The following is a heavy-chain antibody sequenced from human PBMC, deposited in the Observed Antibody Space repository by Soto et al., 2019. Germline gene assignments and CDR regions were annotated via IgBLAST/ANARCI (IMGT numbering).Heavy chain of an antibody. V-gene: IGHV4-30-4*08. J-gene: IGHJ6*01. Sequence: PSVPMSVPWTVSGGSSIGGEYYCIWNRKNPGKGLEWIGYIYYSGSTYYNPSLKSRVTISVDTSKNQFSLKLSSVTAADTAVYFCASFFFSRSRRHTRYRSALGFPAQPLLRSRPYG. CDR2: IYYSGST. D-gene: IGHD2-2*01. CDR3: ASFFFSRSRRHTRYRSALGFPAQPLLRSRPYG. CDR1: GGSSIGGEYY.